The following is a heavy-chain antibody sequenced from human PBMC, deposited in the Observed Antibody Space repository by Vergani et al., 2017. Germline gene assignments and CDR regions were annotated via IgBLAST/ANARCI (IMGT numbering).Heavy chain of an antibody. D-gene: IGHD3-10*01. CDR3: ATDAPRSYYYYGMDV. J-gene: IGHJ6*02. V-gene: IGHV1-24*01. Sequence: QVQLVQSGAEVKKPGPSVKASCKVSGYTLTELSMHWVRQAPGKGLEWMGGFDPEDGETIHAQKFQGRVTMTEDTPTDTAYMELSSLRSEDTAVYYCATDAPRSYYYYGMDVWGQGTTVTVSS. CDR2: FDPEDGET. CDR1: GYTLTELS.